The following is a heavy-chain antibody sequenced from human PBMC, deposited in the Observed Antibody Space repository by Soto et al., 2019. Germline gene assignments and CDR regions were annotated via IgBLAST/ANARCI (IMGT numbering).Heavy chain of an antibody. J-gene: IGHJ4*02. CDR1: GGSISSGGYY. CDR3: ARECSGGSCYFPHFDY. CDR2: IYYSGST. V-gene: IGHV4-31*03. D-gene: IGHD2-15*01. Sequence: QVQLQESGPGLVKPSQTLSLTCTVSGGSISSGGYYWSLIRQHPGKGLEWIGYIYYSGSTYYNPSLKSRVTISVDTSKNQFSLKLSSVTAADTAVYYCARECSGGSCYFPHFDYWGQGTLVTVSS.